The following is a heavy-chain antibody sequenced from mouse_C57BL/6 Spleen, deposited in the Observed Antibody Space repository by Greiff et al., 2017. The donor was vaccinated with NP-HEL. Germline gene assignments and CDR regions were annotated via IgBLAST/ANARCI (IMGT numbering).Heavy chain of an antibody. CDR1: GFNIKDYY. J-gene: IGHJ1*03. CDR2: IDPEDGDT. CDR3: TPGRYGSSYEGYFDV. D-gene: IGHD1-1*01. Sequence: EVQLQQSGAELVRPGASVKLSCTASGFNIKDYYMHWVKQRPEQGLEWIGRIDPEDGDTEYAPKFQGKATMTADTSSNTAYLQLSSLTSEDTAVYYCTPGRYGSSYEGYFDVWGTGTTVTVSS. V-gene: IGHV14-1*01.